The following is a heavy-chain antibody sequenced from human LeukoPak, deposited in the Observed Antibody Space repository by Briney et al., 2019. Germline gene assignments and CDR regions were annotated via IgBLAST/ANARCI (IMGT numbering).Heavy chain of an antibody. Sequence: GGSLRLSCAASGFPFSKFAMYWVRQAPGKGLECVAVIVYDGSNKYYADSVKGRFTISRDNSKDTPYLQMNSLRPEDTAVYYCARDGNSGYDSDYYYGMDVWGKGTSVTVSS. D-gene: IGHD5-12*01. J-gene: IGHJ6*04. CDR2: IVYDGSNK. V-gene: IGHV3-30*04. CDR3: ARDGNSGYDSDYYYGMDV. CDR1: GFPFSKFA.